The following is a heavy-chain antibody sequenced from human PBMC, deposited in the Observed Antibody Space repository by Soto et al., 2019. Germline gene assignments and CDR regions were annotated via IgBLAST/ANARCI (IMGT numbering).Heavy chain of an antibody. J-gene: IGHJ4*02. CDR2: LDSEDGVT. D-gene: IGHD6-13*01. CDR1: GYTLTELS. Sequence: ASVKVSCKVSGYTLTELSIHWVRQAPGKGLEWMGGLDSEDGVTIYAQKFQGRVTMNEDTSTDTDYMELSSLRSEDTAGYYCAIDVSRIATVVPRYRGPGALVTVS. CDR3: AIDVSRIATVVPRY. V-gene: IGHV1-24*01.